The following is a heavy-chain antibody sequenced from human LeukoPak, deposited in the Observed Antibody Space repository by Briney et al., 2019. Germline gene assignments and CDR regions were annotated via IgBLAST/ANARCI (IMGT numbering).Heavy chain of an antibody. CDR2: INEDGSET. CDR1: EFTFNNYW. V-gene: IGHV3-7*01. CDR3: VGRYECAC. J-gene: IGHJ4*02. D-gene: IGHD3-3*01. Sequence: GGSLRLSCVASEFTFNNYWVNWVRQAPGKGLEWVGNINEDGSETTHVDSVKGRFTISRDNAKKSLYLEMNSLRSEDTAMYYCVGRYECACWGRGILVTVSS.